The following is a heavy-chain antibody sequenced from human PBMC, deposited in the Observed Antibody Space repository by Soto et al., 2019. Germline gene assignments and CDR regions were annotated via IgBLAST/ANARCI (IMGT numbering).Heavy chain of an antibody. Sequence: QVQLVQSGAEVKKPGASVKVSCKASGYTFSNYYIYWVRQAPGQGLEWMGWIYPTDGGTKYAQKFQGRVTMTRDTSISTAYMELSRLRSDDTAVYYCASGRDRDSSESSFDYWGQGTLVTVSS. CDR2: IYPTDGGT. D-gene: IGHD6-6*01. CDR3: ASGRDRDSSESSFDY. J-gene: IGHJ4*02. CDR1: GYTFSNYY. V-gene: IGHV1-2*02.